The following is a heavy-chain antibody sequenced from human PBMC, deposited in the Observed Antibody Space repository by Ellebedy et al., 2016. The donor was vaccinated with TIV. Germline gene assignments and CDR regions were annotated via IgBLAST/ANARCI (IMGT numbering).Heavy chain of an antibody. CDR1: GFTFSRFA. CDR3: AIRGRY. D-gene: IGHD3-10*01. Sequence: PGGSLRLSCAAPGFTFSRFAMHWVRQAPGKGLEWAALISYNGGNKDYAASLKGRFTISRYSSKNTLYLQMNSLRAEDTAVYNCAIRGRYWGQGTLVTVSS. J-gene: IGHJ4*02. CDR2: ISYNGGNK. V-gene: IGHV3-30-3*01.